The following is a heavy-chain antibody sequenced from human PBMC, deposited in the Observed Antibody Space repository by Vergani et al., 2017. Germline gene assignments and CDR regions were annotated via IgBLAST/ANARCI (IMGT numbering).Heavy chain of an antibody. CDR1: GFPLRNYD. CDR2: IQFDGSNQ. D-gene: IGHD3-16*01. V-gene: IGHV3-30*02. J-gene: IGHJ4*02. Sequence: QVQLVESGGGVVQRGGSLSLSFATSGFPLRNYDMQWIRQGPGKGLEFVAFIQFDGSNQYYADSVKGRFTLSRDFSKNTLYLQMNSLRTDDTATYYCAKHFRGWGIDYWGQGTQVIVSS. CDR3: AKHFRGWGIDY.